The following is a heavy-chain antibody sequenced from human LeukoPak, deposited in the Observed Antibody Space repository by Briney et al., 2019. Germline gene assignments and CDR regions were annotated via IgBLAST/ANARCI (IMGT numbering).Heavy chain of an antibody. J-gene: IGHJ4*02. Sequence: SETLSLTSTVSGDSNCIYYWSCLPQPPGKGLECSGYIHYSGNTNYNPSLRSRVTISVDTSKNQLSLKLSSVAAADTAVYYCARYSYSGSYFDYWGQGTLVTVSS. CDR3: ARYSYSGSYFDY. CDR1: GDSNCIYY. V-gene: IGHV4-59*01. CDR2: IHYSGNT. D-gene: IGHD1-26*01.